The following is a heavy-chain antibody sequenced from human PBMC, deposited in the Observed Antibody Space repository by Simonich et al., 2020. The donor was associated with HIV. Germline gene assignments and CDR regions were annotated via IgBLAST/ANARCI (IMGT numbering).Heavy chain of an antibody. D-gene: IGHD1-26*01. V-gene: IGHV4-34*01. Sequence: QVQLQQWGAGLLKPSETLSLTCAVYGGSFSGYHWSWIRQPPGKGLEWIGEINDSGRTNYNPSLKSRVTISVDTSKNQFSLKLTSVTAADTALYYCARLGYSGSYYIDYWGQGTLVTVSS. CDR2: INDSGRT. CDR3: ARLGYSGSYYIDY. J-gene: IGHJ4*02. CDR1: GGSFSGYH.